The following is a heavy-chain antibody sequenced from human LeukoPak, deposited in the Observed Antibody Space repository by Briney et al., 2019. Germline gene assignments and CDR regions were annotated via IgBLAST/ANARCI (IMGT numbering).Heavy chain of an antibody. CDR3: ARRGGDY. CDR1: GGSISSYY. V-gene: IGHV4-59*08. Sequence: KPSETLSLTCTVSGGSISSYYWSWIRQPPGKGLEWIGYMYYSGKTNYNPSLKSRVTISVDTSKNQFFLKLSSVTAADTAVYYCARRGGDYWGQGTLATVSS. CDR2: MYYSGKT. J-gene: IGHJ4*02.